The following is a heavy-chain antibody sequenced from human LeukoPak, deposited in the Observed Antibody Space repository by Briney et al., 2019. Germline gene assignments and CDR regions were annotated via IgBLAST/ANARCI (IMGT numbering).Heavy chain of an antibody. CDR3: ARGVVVVVGVRRDAFDI. Sequence: SETLSLTCAVYGGSFSGYYWSWIRQPPGKGLEWIGEINHSGSTNYNPSLKSRVTISVDTSKNQFSLKLSSVTAADTAVYYCARGVVVVVGVRRDAFDIWGQGTMVTVSS. V-gene: IGHV4-34*01. D-gene: IGHD2-21*01. J-gene: IGHJ3*02. CDR1: GGSFSGYY. CDR2: INHSGST.